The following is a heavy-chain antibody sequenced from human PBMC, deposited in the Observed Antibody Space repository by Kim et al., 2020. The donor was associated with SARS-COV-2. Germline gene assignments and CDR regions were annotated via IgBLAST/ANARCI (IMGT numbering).Heavy chain of an antibody. D-gene: IGHD4-17*01. Sequence: GYADSVKCRFTISRDNAKNSLYLQMNSLSAEDTALYHCARLGYYGDYVDYWGQGTLVTVSS. CDR3: ARLGYYGDYVDY. J-gene: IGHJ4*02. V-gene: IGHV3-20*01.